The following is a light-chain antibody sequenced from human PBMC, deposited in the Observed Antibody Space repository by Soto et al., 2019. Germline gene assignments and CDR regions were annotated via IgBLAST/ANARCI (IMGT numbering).Light chain of an antibody. CDR1: QSVSSN. V-gene: IGKV3-15*01. CDR3: QQYNNWWT. CDR2: GAS. J-gene: IGKJ1*01. Sequence: EIVMTQSPATLSVSPGDRATLSCRASQSVSSNLAWYQLKPGQAPRLLIYGASSRATGIPARFSGSGSGTEFTLTISRLQSEDFAVYYCQQYNNWWTFGQGTQVDI.